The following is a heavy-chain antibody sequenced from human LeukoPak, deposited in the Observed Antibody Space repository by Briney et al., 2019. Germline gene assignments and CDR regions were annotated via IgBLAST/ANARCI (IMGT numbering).Heavy chain of an antibody. D-gene: IGHD1-26*01. CDR1: GGSISSYY. CDR2: IYYSEST. CDR3: ARDQSSWFDP. V-gene: IGHV4-59*01. J-gene: IGHJ5*02. Sequence: SETLSLTCTVSGGSISSYYPSWIRQPPGKGLEWIGYIYYSESTNYNPSLKSRVTISEDTSKNQFSLKLSSVTAADTAVYYCARDQSSWFDPWGQGTLVTVSS.